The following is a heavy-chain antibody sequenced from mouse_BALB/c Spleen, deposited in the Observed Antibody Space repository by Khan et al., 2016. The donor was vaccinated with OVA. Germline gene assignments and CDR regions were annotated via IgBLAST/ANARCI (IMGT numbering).Heavy chain of an antibody. Sequence: EVELVESGGDVVKPGGSLKLSCAASGFTFSTYGMSWVRQTPDKRLEWVATVSTGGHYTYYPDTVKGRFTISRDNAKNTPYLHMSSPKSEDTAMFYCARLAYYYDSEGFAYWGQGTLVTVSA. V-gene: IGHV5-6*01. CDR3: ARLAYYYDSEGFAY. CDR1: GFTFSTYG. D-gene: IGHD1-1*01. J-gene: IGHJ3*01. CDR2: VSTGGHYT.